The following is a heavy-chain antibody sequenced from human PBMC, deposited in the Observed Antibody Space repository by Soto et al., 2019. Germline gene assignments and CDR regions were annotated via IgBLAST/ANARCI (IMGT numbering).Heavy chain of an antibody. V-gene: IGHV1-69*06. CDR3: AREGRGKKAGYNGLVSLGY. CDR1: GSRFSNYV. D-gene: IGHD2-2*02. J-gene: IGHJ4*02. Sequence: ASVKVSCKVSGSRFSNYVISWVRQARGDGLEWLGRIIPIFNSTKYAQSFQGRVTITADKSTSTASLELSSLRSDDTAVYYCAREGRGKKAGYNGLVSLGYWGQGTLVTVSS. CDR2: IIPIFNST.